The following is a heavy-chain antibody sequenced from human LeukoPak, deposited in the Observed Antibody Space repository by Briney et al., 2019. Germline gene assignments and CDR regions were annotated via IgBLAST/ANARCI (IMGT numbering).Heavy chain of an antibody. CDR1: GGSISTYY. V-gene: IGHV4-59*08. CDR3: ARHSPRFLEYLDY. J-gene: IGHJ4*02. Sequence: PSETLSLTCTVSGGSISTYYWSWIRQPPGKGLEWIGYIYYSGSTNYNPSLKSRVTISVDTSKNQFSLKLSSVTAAGTAVYYCARHSPRFLEYLDYWGQGTLVAVSS. D-gene: IGHD3-3*01. CDR2: IYYSGST.